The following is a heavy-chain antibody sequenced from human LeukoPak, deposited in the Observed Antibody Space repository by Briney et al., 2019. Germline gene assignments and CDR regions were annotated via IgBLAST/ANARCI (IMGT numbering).Heavy chain of an antibody. Sequence: GGSLRLSCAASGFTFSSYGMHWVRQAPGKGLEWVAFIRYDGSNKYYADSVKGRFTISRDNSKNTLYLQMNSLRAEDTAVYYCAKAITIIVVHNYWGQGTLVTASS. CDR2: IRYDGSNK. CDR1: GFTFSSYG. V-gene: IGHV3-30*02. D-gene: IGHD3-22*01. J-gene: IGHJ4*02. CDR3: AKAITIIVVHNY.